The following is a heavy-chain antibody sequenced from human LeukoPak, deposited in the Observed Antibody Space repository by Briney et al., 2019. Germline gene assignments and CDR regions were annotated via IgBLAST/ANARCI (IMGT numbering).Heavy chain of an antibody. J-gene: IGHJ4*02. CDR2: IYPSGGAT. D-gene: IGHD5-24*01. CDR1: GYILTTHS. V-gene: IGHV1-46*01. Sequence: ASVKVSCKASGYILTTHSMHWVRQAPGQGLEWMGIIYPSGGATSYAQKFQGRVTMTRDTSTSTIYMELSSLRSEDTAVYFCARVSVATTMSFFDNWGQGTLVTVSS. CDR3: ARVSVATTMSFFDN.